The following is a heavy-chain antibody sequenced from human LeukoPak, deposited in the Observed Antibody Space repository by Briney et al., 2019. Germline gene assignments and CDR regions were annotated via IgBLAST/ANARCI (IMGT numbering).Heavy chain of an antibody. CDR3: ARESSLHYYDNSGYYPYYFDD. CDR2: IYISGST. D-gene: IGHD3-22*01. V-gene: IGHV4-4*07. J-gene: IGHJ4*02. Sequence: SETLSLTCTVSGGSISSYYWTWIRQPAGKGLEWIGHIYISGSTNYNPSLKSRVTMSVDTSKNQFSLKLSSVTAADTAVYYCARESSLHYYDNSGYYPYYFDDWGQGTLVTVSS. CDR1: GGSISSYY.